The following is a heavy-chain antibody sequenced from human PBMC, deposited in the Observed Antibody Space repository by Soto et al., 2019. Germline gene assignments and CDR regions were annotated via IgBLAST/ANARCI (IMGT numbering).Heavy chain of an antibody. J-gene: IGHJ5*02. V-gene: IGHV4-4*07. CDR1: GDSISGYS. Sequence: SETLALTFTVTGDSISGYSRIWIRQPAGKGLEWLGRIYTSGTTNYNPSLKSRITMSVDTSKNQFSLKLSSVTVADKAVYYCARDIAAAGMEDWFDPWGQG. D-gene: IGHD6-13*01. CDR2: IYTSGTT. CDR3: ARDIAAAGMEDWFDP.